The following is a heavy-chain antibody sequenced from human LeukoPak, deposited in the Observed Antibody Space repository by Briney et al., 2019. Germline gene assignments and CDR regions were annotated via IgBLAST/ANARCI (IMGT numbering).Heavy chain of an antibody. CDR2: ISGSGGST. V-gene: IGHV3-23*01. Sequence: GGSLRLSCAAPGFTFSSYAMSWVRQAPGKGLEWVSAISGSGGSTYYADSVKGRFTISRDNSKNTLYLQMNSLRAEDTAVYYCAKDRIAVAGTYNWFDPWGQGTLVTVSS. CDR3: AKDRIAVAGTYNWFDP. CDR1: GFTFSSYA. J-gene: IGHJ5*02. D-gene: IGHD6-19*01.